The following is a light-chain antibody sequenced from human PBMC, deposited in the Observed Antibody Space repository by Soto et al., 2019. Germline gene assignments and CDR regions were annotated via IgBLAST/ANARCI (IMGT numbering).Light chain of an antibody. J-gene: IGKJ1*01. CDR3: QQYGSSPKT. V-gene: IGKV3-20*01. Sequence: EIVLTQSPGTLSLSPGERATLSCRARQSVSSSYLAWYQQKPGQAPRLLIYGASSRATGITDRFSGSGSGTDFTLTISRLEPEDFAVYSCQQYGSSPKTFGQGTKVEIK. CDR1: QSVSSSY. CDR2: GAS.